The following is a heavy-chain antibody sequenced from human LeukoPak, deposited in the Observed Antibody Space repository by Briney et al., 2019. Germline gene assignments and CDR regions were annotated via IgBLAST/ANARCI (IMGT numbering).Heavy chain of an antibody. J-gene: IGHJ1*01. CDR2: ISGSGGST. CDR1: GFTFSSYA. V-gene: IGHV3-23*01. D-gene: IGHD3-9*01. CDR3: AKGQGLRYFDWLSGAEYFQH. Sequence: GGSLRLSCAASGFTFSSYAMSWVRQAPGKGLDWVSAISGSGGSTYYADSVKGRFTISRDNSKNTLYLQMNSLRAEDTAVYYCAKGQGLRYFDWLSGAEYFQHWGQGTLVTVSS.